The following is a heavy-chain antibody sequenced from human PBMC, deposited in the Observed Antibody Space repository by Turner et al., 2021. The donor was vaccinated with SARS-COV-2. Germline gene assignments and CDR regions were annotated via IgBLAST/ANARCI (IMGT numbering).Heavy chain of an antibody. CDR1: GFTLRSYT. CDR2: ISSSSSYI. Sequence: EVQLVESGGGLVKPGGSLRLSCAAPGFTLRSYTMNWVRQAPGKGLDWVSSISSSSSYIYYADSVKGRFTISRDNAKNSLYLQMNSLRAEDTAVYYCARWGPNYYDSSGYYPDAFDIWGQGTMVTVSS. CDR3: ARWGPNYYDSSGYYPDAFDI. V-gene: IGHV3-21*01. D-gene: IGHD3-22*01. J-gene: IGHJ3*02.